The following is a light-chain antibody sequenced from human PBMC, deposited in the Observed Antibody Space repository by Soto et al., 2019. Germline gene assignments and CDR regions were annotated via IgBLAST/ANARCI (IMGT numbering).Light chain of an antibody. CDR2: GAS. Sequence: EIVMTQSPATLSVSPGERATLSCRASQSVSSNLAWYQQKPGQAPRLLVYGASTRATGIPARFSGSGSGTEFTLTISSLQSEDFAVYYCQQYNNCPTFRPGTKVDIK. V-gene: IGKV3-15*01. CDR3: QQYNNCPT. CDR1: QSVSSN. J-gene: IGKJ3*01.